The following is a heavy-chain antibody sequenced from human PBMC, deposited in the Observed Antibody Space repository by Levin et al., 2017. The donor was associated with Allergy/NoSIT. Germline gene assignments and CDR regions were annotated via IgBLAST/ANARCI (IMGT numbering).Heavy chain of an antibody. CDR2: MNHSGTT. Sequence: PSETLSLTCVVYGGSFSGYYWTWIRQPPGKGLEWIGEMNHSGTTNYNPSLKSRVTISVDTSKNQISLKLSSVTAADTAVYYCARYTGRDCRSISCYYGVDVWGQGTTVTVSS. CDR1: GGSFSGYY. V-gene: IGHV4-34*01. D-gene: IGHD2-2*01. CDR3: ARYTGRDCRSISCYYGVDV. J-gene: IGHJ6*02.